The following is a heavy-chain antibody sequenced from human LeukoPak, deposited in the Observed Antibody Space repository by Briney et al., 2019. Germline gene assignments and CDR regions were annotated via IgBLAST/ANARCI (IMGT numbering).Heavy chain of an antibody. V-gene: IGHV3-7*01. CDR3: GRFGYVAGVDL. CDR2: INPGGTET. Sequence: GGSLRLSCEASGFSLSTYWVTWVRQAPGTGLEWVANINPGGTETYYVEPVKGRFTISRDNAKNLVYLQMNSLRAEDSAVYHCGRFGYVAGVDLWGQGTLVTVSS. CDR1: GFSLSTYW. J-gene: IGHJ4*02. D-gene: IGHD6-19*01.